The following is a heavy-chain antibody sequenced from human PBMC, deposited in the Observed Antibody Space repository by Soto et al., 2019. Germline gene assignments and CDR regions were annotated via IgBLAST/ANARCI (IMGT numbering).Heavy chain of an antibody. J-gene: IGHJ5*02. CDR3: ARTMGSSLLGPLLDWFDP. Sequence: QVQLVQSGAEVKKPGASVKVSCKASGYTFTSYGISWVRQAPGQGLEWMGWISAYNGNTNYAQKLQGRVTMTTDTSTSTAYRELRSLRSDDTAVYYCARTMGSSLLGPLLDWFDPWGQGTLVTVSS. CDR1: GYTFTSYG. D-gene: IGHD6-13*01. CDR2: ISAYNGNT. V-gene: IGHV1-18*01.